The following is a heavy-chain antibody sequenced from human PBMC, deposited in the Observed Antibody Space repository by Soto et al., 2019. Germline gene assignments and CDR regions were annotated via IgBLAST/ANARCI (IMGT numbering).Heavy chain of an antibody. CDR3: ARDGVAAASRGGMDV. Sequence: EVQLVESGGGLVQPGGSLRLSCAASGFTFSSYSMNWVRQAPGKGLEWVSYISSSSSTIYYADSVKGRFTISRDNAKNSLYLQMNSLRDEDTAVYYCARDGVAAASRGGMDVWGQGTTVTVSS. D-gene: IGHD6-13*01. CDR1: GFTFSSYS. J-gene: IGHJ6*02. CDR2: ISSSSSTI. V-gene: IGHV3-48*02.